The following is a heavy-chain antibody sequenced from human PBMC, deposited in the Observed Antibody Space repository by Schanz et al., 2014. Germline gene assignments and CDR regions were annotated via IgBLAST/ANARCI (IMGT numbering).Heavy chain of an antibody. CDR3: AKDMARGGYNWVFDS. J-gene: IGHJ4*02. V-gene: IGHV3-11*05. CDR2: ISGSSIHK. Sequence: QVYLVESGGDLVKPGGSLRLSCAASGFTFSDYYMAWIRQAPGKGLEWVSHISGSSIHKNYADSVKGRFSISRDNGETSVYLQINSLRVEDTAVYYCAKDMARGGYNWVFDSWGQGTLVTVSS. CDR1: GFTFSDYY. D-gene: IGHD5-12*01.